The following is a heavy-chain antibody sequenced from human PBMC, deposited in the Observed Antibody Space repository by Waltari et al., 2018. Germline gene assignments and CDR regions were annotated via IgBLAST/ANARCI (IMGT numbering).Heavy chain of an antibody. V-gene: IGHV4-59*12. D-gene: IGHD3-10*01. CDR1: GDSITSNY. CDR3: ARPSSGLNRFDV. J-gene: IGHJ5*02. Sequence: QLQLQESDPGLVKPSETLSLSCAVSGDSITSNYWPWIRQPPGKGLEWIGHISGTSGSTDYNPSLKSRVTISTDPSKNQFSLKLSSVAAADTAVYYCARPSSGLNRFDVWGPGILVAVSS. CDR2: ISGTSGST.